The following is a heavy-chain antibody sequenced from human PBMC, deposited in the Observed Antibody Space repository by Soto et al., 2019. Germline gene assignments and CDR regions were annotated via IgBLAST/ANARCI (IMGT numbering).Heavy chain of an antibody. V-gene: IGHV4-59*01. CDR1: GGSISSYY. J-gene: IGHJ6*03. CDR2: IYYSGST. D-gene: IGHD3-3*01. Sequence: SETLSLTCTVSGGSISSYYWSWIRQPPGKGLEWIGYIYYSGSTNYNPSLKSRVTISVDTSKNQFSLKLSSVTAADTAVYYCARGRYDFWSGSRYYYMDVWGKGTTVTVSS. CDR3: ARGRYDFWSGSRYYYMDV.